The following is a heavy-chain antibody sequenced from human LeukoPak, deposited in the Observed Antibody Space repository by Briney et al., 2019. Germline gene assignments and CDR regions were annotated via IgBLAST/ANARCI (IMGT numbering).Heavy chain of an antibody. CDR1: GFTFNYYS. CDR3: ARGRRDTAMIIYYYYYYMDI. D-gene: IGHD5-18*01. J-gene: IGHJ6*03. CDR2: ISYDGSNE. Sequence: PGGSLRLSCAASGFTFNYYSMHWVRQAPGKGLEWVAGISYDGSNEYYADAMKGRFTISRDNSKNTLYLQMSSLRAEDTAVYYCARGRRDTAMIIYYYYYYMDIWGKGTTVTISS. V-gene: IGHV3-30*04.